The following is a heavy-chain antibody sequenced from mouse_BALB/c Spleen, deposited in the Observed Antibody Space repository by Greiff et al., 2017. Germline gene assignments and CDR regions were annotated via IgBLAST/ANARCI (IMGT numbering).Heavy chain of an antibody. J-gene: IGHJ3*01. CDR2: IRNKANGYTT. CDR3: ARDEGQYVNYGWFAY. D-gene: IGHD2-10*02. Sequence: EVNVVESGGGLVQPGGSLRLSCATSGFTFTDYYMSWVRQPPGKALEWLGFIRNKANGYTTEYSASVKGRFTISRDNSQSILYLQMNTLRAEDSATYYCARDEGQYVNYGWFAYWGQGTLVTVSA. CDR1: GFTFTDYY. V-gene: IGHV7-3*02.